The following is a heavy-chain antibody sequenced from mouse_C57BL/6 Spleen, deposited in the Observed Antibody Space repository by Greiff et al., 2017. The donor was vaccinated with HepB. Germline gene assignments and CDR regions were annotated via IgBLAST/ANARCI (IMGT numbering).Heavy chain of an antibody. CDR2: IHPNSGST. Sequence: QVQLQQPGAELVKPGASVKLSCKASGYTFTSYWMHWVKQRPGRGLEWIGMIHPNSGSTNYNEKFKSKATLTVDKSASTAYLQLSSRTSEDSAVYYCARDGYSRYFDVWGTGTTVTVSS. CDR1: GYTFTSYW. J-gene: IGHJ1*03. V-gene: IGHV1-64*01. D-gene: IGHD2-3*01. CDR3: ARDGYSRYFDV.